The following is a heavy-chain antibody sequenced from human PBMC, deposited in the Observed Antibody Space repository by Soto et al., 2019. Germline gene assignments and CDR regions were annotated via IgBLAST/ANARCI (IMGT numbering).Heavy chain of an antibody. V-gene: IGHV3-15*01. Sequence: EVQLVESGGGLVKPGGSLRLSCAASGFTFSNAWMSWVRQAPGKGLEWVGRIKSKTDGGTTDYAAPVKGRFTISRDDSKNTLYLQMNSLKTEDTAVYYCTTDLTTVTTFYYYYMDVWGKGTTVTVSS. CDR1: GFTFSNAW. D-gene: IGHD4-17*01. J-gene: IGHJ6*03. CDR2: IKSKTDGGTT. CDR3: TTDLTTVTTFYYYYMDV.